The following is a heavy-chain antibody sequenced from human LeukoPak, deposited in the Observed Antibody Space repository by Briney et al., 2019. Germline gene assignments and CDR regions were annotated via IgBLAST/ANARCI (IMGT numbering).Heavy chain of an antibody. V-gene: IGHV4-34*01. Sequence: SETLSLTCAVYGGSFSGYYWSWIRQPPGKGLEWIGEINHSGSTNYNPSLTSRVTISVDTSKNQFSLKLSSVTAADTAVYYCARGAAARPFDYWGQGTLVTVSS. D-gene: IGHD6-6*01. CDR2: INHSGST. J-gene: IGHJ4*02. CDR3: ARGAAARPFDY. CDR1: GGSFSGYY.